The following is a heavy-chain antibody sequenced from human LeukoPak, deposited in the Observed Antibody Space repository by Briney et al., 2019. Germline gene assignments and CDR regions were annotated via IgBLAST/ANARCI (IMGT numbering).Heavy chain of an antibody. CDR2: IYSSGST. D-gene: IGHD4-11*01. Sequence: SETLSLTCSVSGGSTSNYYWSWIRQPPGKGLEWIGYIYSSGSTDYNPSLESRVTISLDASKNQFSLKLTSVTAADTAVYYCARDRVRGNSNPFFDYWGQGTLVTVSS. V-gene: IGHV4-59*01. CDR3: ARDRVRGNSNPFFDY. CDR1: GGSTSNYY. J-gene: IGHJ4*02.